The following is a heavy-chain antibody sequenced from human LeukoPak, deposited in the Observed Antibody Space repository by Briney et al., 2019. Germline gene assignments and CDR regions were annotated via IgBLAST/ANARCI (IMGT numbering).Heavy chain of an antibody. CDR3: ARGKADTIFGVVIQGFDY. Sequence: SVKVSCKASGGTFSSYAISWVRQAPGQGLEWMGGIIPIFGTANYAQKFQGRVTITTDESTSTAYMELSSLRSEDTAVYYCARGKADTIFGVVIQGFDYWGQGTLVTVSS. D-gene: IGHD3-3*01. CDR1: GGTFSSYA. V-gene: IGHV1-69*05. J-gene: IGHJ4*02. CDR2: IIPIFGTA.